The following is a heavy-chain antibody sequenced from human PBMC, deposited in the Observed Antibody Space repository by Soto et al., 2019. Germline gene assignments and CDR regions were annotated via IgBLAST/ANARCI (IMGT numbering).Heavy chain of an antibody. CDR1: GYTFTSYA. V-gene: IGHV1-3*01. D-gene: IGHD1-1*01. J-gene: IGHJ6*02. Sequence: ASVKVSCKASGYTFTSYAMHWVRQAPGQRLEWMGWINAGNGNTKYSQKFQGRVTITRDTSASTAYMELSSLRSEDTAVYFCARDWNDYRNYYYGMDVWGQGTTVTVSS. CDR2: INAGNGNT. CDR3: ARDWNDYRNYYYGMDV.